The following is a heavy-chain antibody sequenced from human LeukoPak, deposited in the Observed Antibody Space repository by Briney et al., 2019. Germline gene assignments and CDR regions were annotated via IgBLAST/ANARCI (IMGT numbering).Heavy chain of an antibody. CDR2: IYYSGST. V-gene: IGHV4-59*08. CDR1: GDSISGNY. D-gene: IGHD5-12*01. J-gene: IGHJ4*02. Sequence: SETLSLTCTVSGDSISGNYWSWIRQPPGKGLEWIGYIYYSGSTNYNASLKSRVTISVDTSKNQFSLKLSSVTDADTAVYYCERLGGGGDLRYFDYWGQGTMVTVSS. CDR3: ERLGGGGDLRYFDY.